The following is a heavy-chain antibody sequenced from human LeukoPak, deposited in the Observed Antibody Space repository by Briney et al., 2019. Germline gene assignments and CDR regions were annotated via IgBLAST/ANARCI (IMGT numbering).Heavy chain of an antibody. CDR1: GFTLSSYG. V-gene: IGHV3-30*02. D-gene: IGHD5-24*01. CDR2: IRNDGSSE. CDR3: AKGGDGYNYGSYFDY. J-gene: IGHJ4*02. Sequence: GGSLRLSCAASGFTLSSYGMHWVRQAPGKGLEWVAFIRNDGSSEFYKDSVKGRFTISRDNSKNTLFLQMNSLRAEDTAVYYCAKGGDGYNYGSYFDYWGQGTLVTVSS.